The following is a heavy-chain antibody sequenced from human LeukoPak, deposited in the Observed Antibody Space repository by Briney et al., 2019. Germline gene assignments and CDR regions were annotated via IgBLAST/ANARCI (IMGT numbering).Heavy chain of an antibody. V-gene: IGHV4-31*03. CDR2: IYYSGST. CDR3: ARVRGRWFDP. Sequence: SETLSLTCTVSGGSISSGGYYWSWIRQHPGKGLEWIGYIYYSGSTYYNPSLKSRVTISVDTSKDQFSLKLSSVTAADTAVYYCARVRGRWFDPWGQGTLVTVSS. CDR1: GGSISSGGYY. J-gene: IGHJ5*02.